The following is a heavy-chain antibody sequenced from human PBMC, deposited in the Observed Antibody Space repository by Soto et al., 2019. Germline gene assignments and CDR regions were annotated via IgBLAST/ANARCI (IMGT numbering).Heavy chain of an antibody. J-gene: IGHJ4*02. Sequence: SETLSLTCTVSGGSISSGGYYWSWIRQHPGKGLEWIGYIYYSGSTYYNPSLKSRVTISVDTSKNQFSLKLSSVTAADTAVYYSENRDGYNSGGEYWGQGTLVTVSS. D-gene: IGHD5-12*01. CDR1: GGSISSGGYY. V-gene: IGHV4-31*03. CDR2: IYYSGST. CDR3: ENRDGYNSGGEY.